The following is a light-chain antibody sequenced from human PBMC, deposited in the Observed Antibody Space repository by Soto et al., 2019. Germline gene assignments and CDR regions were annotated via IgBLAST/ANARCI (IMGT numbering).Light chain of an antibody. CDR1: QGISNY. V-gene: IGKV1-27*01. CDR2: AAS. J-gene: IGKJ4*01. CDR3: QKYTNVPA. Sequence: DIQMTQSPSSLSASVGDRGTITCRASQGISNYLAWYQQIPGKVPKLLISAASTLQSGVPSRFSGSGSGTDFTLTISSLQPEDVETYYCQKYTNVPAFGGGTKVEIK.